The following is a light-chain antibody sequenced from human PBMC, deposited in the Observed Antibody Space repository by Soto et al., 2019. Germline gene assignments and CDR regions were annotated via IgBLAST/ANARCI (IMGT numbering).Light chain of an antibody. V-gene: IGLV2-14*01. CDR3: SSYTTPSTLV. CDR1: TSDVGGYNY. J-gene: IGLJ3*02. CDR2: EFT. Sequence: QSALTQPASVSGSPGQSITISCTGTTSDVGGYNYVSWYQQSPGKAPKLMIYEFTNRPSGVSNRFSGSKSGNTASLTISGLQAEDEGDYYCSSYTTPSTLVFGGGTKLTVL.